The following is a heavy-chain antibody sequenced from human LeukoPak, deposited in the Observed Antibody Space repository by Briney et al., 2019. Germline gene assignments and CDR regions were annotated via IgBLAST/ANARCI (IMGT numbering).Heavy chain of an antibody. D-gene: IGHD6-13*01. CDR3: ARGGGAAAGTSPLGY. CDR2: IYYSGST. J-gene: IGHJ4*02. V-gene: IGHV4-59*08. CDR1: GGSISSYY. Sequence: SETLSLTCTVSGGSISSYYWSWIRQPPGKGLEWIGYIYYSGSTNYNPSLKSRVTISVDTSKNQFSLKLSSVTSADTAVYYCARGGGAAAGTSPLGYWGQGTLVTVSS.